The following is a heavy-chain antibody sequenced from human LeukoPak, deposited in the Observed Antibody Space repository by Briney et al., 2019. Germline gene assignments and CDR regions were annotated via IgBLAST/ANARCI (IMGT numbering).Heavy chain of an antibody. CDR3: VREEDKQTLDY. V-gene: IGHV4-59*13. D-gene: IGHD6-13*01. CDR2: IYHSGST. CDR1: GVSITTYY. J-gene: IGHJ4*02. Sequence: PSETLSLTCTVSGVSITTYYWSWIRQPPGKGLEWIGYIYHSGSTNYNPSLKSRVTISVDTSKNEFSLKLTSVTAADTAVYYCVREEDKQTLDYWGQGTLVTVSS.